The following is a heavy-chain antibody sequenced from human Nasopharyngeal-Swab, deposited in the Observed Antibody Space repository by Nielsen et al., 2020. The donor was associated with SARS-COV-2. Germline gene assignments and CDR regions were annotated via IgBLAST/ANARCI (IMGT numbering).Heavy chain of an antibody. Sequence: GGSLRLSCAASGFTFSSYAMHWVRQAPGKGLEWVAVISYDGSNKYYADSVKGRFTISRDNSKNTLYLQMNSLRAEDTAVYYCARGYFDLWGRGTLVTVSS. V-gene: IGHV3-30*04. CDR1: GFTFSSYA. CDR2: ISYDGSNK. CDR3: ARGYFDL. J-gene: IGHJ2*01.